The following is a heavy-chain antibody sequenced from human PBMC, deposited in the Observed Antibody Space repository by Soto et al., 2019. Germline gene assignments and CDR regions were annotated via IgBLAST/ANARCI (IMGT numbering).Heavy chain of an antibody. CDR1: GYTFSAHY. CDR2: VNPSNDIT. V-gene: IGHV1-2*02. J-gene: IGHJ4*02. Sequence: SVKVSCKTSGYTFSAHYVHWARRAPVRGFQWLGWVNPSNDITTFSEFFQGSITMTRDTSTNTVHMELTRLTSDDTARYYDWCFDLWGLGAPVTVSS. CDR3: WCFDL. D-gene: IGHD3-9*01.